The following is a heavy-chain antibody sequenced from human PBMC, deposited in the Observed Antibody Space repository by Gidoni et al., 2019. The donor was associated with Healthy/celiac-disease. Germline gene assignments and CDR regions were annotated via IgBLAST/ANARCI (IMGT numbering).Heavy chain of an antibody. D-gene: IGHD1-1*01. V-gene: IGHV5-51*01. Sequence: EGQLVQSGAEVKKPGEARKISCKGSGYSVTSYWIGWVRQMPGRGLEWMGVIYPGDSDTRYSPSFQGQVTISADKSISTAYLQWSSLKASDTAMYYCARMYRGHYYYYYGMDVWGQGTTVTVSS. J-gene: IGHJ6*02. CDR3: ARMYRGHYYYYYGMDV. CDR1: GYSVTSYW. CDR2: IYPGDSDT.